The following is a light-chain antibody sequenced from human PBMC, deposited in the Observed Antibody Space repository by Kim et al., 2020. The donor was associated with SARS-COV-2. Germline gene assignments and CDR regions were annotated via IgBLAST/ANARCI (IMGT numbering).Light chain of an antibody. V-gene: IGLV2-14*03. CDR3: SSFTSSNTRL. J-gene: IGLJ3*02. CDR1: SSDVGRYDF. Sequence: GQSITLSCTGTSSDVGRYDFVSWYQQHPGKAPKLIIYDVTNRPSGVSNRFSGSKSGSTASLTISGLQPEDEADYYCSSFTSSNTRLFGAGTQLTVL. CDR2: DVT.